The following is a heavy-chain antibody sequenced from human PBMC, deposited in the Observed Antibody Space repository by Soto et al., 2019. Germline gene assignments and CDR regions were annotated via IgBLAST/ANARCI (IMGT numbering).Heavy chain of an antibody. V-gene: IGHV1-3*01. J-gene: IGHJ6*02. Sequence: GASVKVSCKASGYTFTSYAMHWVLQAPGQRLEWMGWINAGNGNTKYSQKFQGRVTITRTTSASTSASTAYMELSSLRSEDTAVYYCARDLAFRXRYDFWSGYYPLDGMDVWGQGTTVTVSS. CDR2: INAGNGNT. CDR3: ARDLAFRXRYDFWSGYYPLDGMDV. CDR1: GYTFTSYA. D-gene: IGHD3-3*01.